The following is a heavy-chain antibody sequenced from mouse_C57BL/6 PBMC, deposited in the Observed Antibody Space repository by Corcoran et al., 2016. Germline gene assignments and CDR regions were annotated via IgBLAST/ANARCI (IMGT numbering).Heavy chain of an antibody. J-gene: IGHJ1*03. CDR2: INPNNGGT. CDR1: GYTFTDYY. CDR3: ARSPYYYGSSYWYFDV. V-gene: IGHV1-26*01. D-gene: IGHD1-1*01. Sequence: EVQLQQSGPELVKPGASVKISCKASGYTFTDYYMNWVKQSHGKSLEWIGDINPNNGGTSYNQKFKGKATLTVDKSSSTAYTELRSLTSEDSAVYYCARSPYYYGSSYWYFDVWGTGTTVTVSS.